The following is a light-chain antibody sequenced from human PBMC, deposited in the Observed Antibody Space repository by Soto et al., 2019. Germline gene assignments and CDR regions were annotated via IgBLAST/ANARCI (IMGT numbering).Light chain of an antibody. V-gene: IGKV3-11*01. J-gene: IGKJ2*01. CDR2: SAS. Sequence: EIVLTQSPGTLSLSPGERATLSCRASQSIASSYLAWYQQKPGQAPRLLIYSASDRATGIPARFSGSGSGTDFTLTISGLEPEDFAVYYCQHRGAWPPYTFGQGTKLEIK. CDR3: QHRGAWPPYT. CDR1: QSIASSY.